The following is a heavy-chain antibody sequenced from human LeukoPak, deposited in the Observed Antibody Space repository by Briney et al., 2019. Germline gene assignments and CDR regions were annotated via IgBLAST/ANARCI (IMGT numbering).Heavy chain of an antibody. V-gene: IGHV3-48*01. CDR3: ARQTFDY. Sequence: GGSLRLSRAASGFMFSRYSMNWVRQAPGEGLEWVSYISSSSSTIYYADSVKGRFTISRDNAKNSLYLQMNSLRAEDTAVYYCARQTFDYWGQGTLVTVSS. J-gene: IGHJ4*02. CDR1: GFMFSRYS. CDR2: ISSSSSTI.